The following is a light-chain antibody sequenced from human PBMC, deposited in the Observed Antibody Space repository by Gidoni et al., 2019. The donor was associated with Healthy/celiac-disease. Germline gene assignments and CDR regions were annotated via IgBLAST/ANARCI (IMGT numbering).Light chain of an antibody. CDR2: DAS. CDR3: KQGSNWPPGTIT. CDR1: QSVSSD. V-gene: IGKV3-11*01. Sequence: EIVLPQSPATLSLSPGERATLSCRASQSVSSDLAWYQQKPGQAPRLRINDASTRATGIPARFSGSGSETDSTHTISSLEPEDFAVYYGKQGSNWPPGTITVGQLTRLEIK. J-gene: IGKJ5*01.